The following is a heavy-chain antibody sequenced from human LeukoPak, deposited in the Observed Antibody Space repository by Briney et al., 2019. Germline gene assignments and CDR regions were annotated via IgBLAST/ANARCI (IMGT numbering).Heavy chain of an antibody. CDR1: GGTFSSYA. V-gene: IGHV1-69*13. CDR3: ARDSDYYGSGRPYYYYGMDV. Sequence: AASVKVSCKASGGTFSSYAISWVRQAPGQGLEWMGGIIPIFGTANYAQKFQGRVTITADESTSTAYMELSSLRSEDTAVYYCARDSDYYGSGRPYYYYGMDVWGQGTTVTVSS. J-gene: IGHJ6*02. D-gene: IGHD3-10*01. CDR2: IIPIFGTA.